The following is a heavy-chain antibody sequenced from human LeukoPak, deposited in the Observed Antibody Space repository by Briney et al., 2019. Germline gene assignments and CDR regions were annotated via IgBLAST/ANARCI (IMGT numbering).Heavy chain of an antibody. Sequence: GGSLRLSCAASGFTFSSYSMKWVRQAPGKGLEWVSSISSSSSYIYYADSVKGRFTISRDNAKNSLYLQMNSLRAEDTAVYYCARDRVVGAGGNDYWGQGTLVTVSS. CDR2: ISSSSSYI. D-gene: IGHD1-26*01. V-gene: IGHV3-21*01. CDR3: ARDRVVGAGGNDY. J-gene: IGHJ4*02. CDR1: GFTFSSYS.